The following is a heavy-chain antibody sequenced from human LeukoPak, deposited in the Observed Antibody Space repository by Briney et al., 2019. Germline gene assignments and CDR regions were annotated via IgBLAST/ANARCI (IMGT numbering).Heavy chain of an antibody. CDR2: VSGGGDNT. V-gene: IGHV3-23*01. D-gene: IGHD1-26*01. J-gene: IGHJ4*02. CDR3: AKEGINWDLPPSY. CDR1: GFTFSSRA. Sequence: TGGSLRLSCAASGFTFSSRAMSWVRQSPGKGLEWVSAVSGGGDNTYYADPVKGRFTISRDNSKNTLYLQMNSLRAEDTALYYCAKEGINWDLPPSYWGQGTLVTVSS.